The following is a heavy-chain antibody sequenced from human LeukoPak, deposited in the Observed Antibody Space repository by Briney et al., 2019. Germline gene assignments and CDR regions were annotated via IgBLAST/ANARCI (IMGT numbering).Heavy chain of an antibody. Sequence: SEALSLTCTVSGGSISSYYWCWIRQPPGKGLEWIGYIYYSGSTNYNPSLKSRVTISVDTSKNQFSLKLSSVTAADTAVYYCARVSSGYYYYYGMDVWGQGTTVTVSS. V-gene: IGHV4-59*01. CDR2: IYYSGST. J-gene: IGHJ6*02. CDR3: ARVSSGYYYYYGMDV. D-gene: IGHD6-19*01. CDR1: GGSISSYY.